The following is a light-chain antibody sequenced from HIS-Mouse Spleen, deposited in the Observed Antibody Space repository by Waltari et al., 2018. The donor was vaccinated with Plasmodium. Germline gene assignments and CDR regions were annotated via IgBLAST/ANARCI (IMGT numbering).Light chain of an antibody. CDR1: QGIRSW. CDR3: QQYNSYSWT. V-gene: IGKV1-5*03. J-gene: IGKJ1*01. CDR2: KAS. Sequence: DIQMTQSPSTLSASVGDRLTITCRASQGIRSWLAWYQQKPGKAPKLLIYKASSLESGVPSRFSGSGSGTEFTLTISSLQPDDFATYYCQQYNSYSWTFGQGTKVEIK.